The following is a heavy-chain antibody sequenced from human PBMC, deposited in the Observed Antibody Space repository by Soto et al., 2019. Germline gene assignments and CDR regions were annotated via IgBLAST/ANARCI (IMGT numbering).Heavy chain of an antibody. J-gene: IGHJ3*02. CDR1: GYTFTNYG. Sequence: GASVKVYCKASGYTFTNYGISWVRQDTGQGLEWMGIINPSGGSTSYAQKFQGRVTMTRDTSTSTVYMELSSLRSEDTAVYYCARDLPEMAHSAFDIWGQGTMVTVSS. CDR3: ARDLPEMAHSAFDI. V-gene: IGHV1-46*01. CDR2: INPSGGST.